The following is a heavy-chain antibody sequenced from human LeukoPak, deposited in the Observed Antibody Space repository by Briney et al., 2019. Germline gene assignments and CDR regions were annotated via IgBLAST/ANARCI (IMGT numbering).Heavy chain of an antibody. J-gene: IGHJ1*01. CDR3: AREDSSYCGGDCYSRYFQH. Sequence: ASVKVSCKASGYTFTSYYMHWVRQAPGQGLEWMGIINPGGGSTSYAQKFQGRVTMTRDTSTSTVYMELSSLRSEDTAVYYCAREDSSYCGGDCYSRYFQHWGQGTLVTVSS. V-gene: IGHV1-46*01. CDR1: GYTFTSYY. CDR2: INPGGGST. D-gene: IGHD2-21*02.